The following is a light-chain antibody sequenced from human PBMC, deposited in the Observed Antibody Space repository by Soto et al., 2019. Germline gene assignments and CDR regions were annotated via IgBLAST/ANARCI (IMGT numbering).Light chain of an antibody. V-gene: IGKV3-20*01. CDR1: QSVSSSY. CDR3: QQYGSSPTWT. Sequence: EIVLTQSPDTLSLSPGERATLSCRARQSVSSSYLAWYQQKPGQAPRLLIYGASSRATGIPDRFSGSGSGTDFTLTISRLETEDFAVYYCQQYGSSPTWTFGQGTKVEIK. J-gene: IGKJ1*01. CDR2: GAS.